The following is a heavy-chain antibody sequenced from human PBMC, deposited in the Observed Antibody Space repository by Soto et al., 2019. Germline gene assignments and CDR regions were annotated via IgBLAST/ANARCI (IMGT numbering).Heavy chain of an antibody. Sequence: PGGSLRLSCAASGFTFNNYAMGWVRQAPGKGLEWASAITGSGSDTYYLDSVKGRFTISRDNSKNTLFLQVNSLRAEDTAIYYCAKLGSSAWSPHYYFDYWGQGTLVTVSS. CDR1: GFTFNNYA. J-gene: IGHJ4*02. CDR2: ITGSGSDT. CDR3: AKLGSSAWSPHYYFDY. D-gene: IGHD3-10*01. V-gene: IGHV3-23*01.